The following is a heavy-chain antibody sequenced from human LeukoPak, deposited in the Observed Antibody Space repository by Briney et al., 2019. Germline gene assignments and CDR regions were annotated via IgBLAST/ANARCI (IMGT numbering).Heavy chain of an antibody. CDR1: GYSISSGYY. CDR3: ARQGYVLGY. V-gene: IGHV4-38-2*01. D-gene: IGHD5-12*01. Sequence: PSETLSLTCAVSGYSISSGYYWGWIRQPPGTGLEWIGSIYHSGSTYYNPSLKSRVTISVDTSKNQFSLKLSSVTAADTAVYYCARQGYVLGYWGQGTLVTVSS. J-gene: IGHJ4*02. CDR2: IYHSGST.